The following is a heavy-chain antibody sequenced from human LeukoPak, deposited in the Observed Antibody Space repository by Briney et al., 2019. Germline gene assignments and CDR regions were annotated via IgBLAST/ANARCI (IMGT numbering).Heavy chain of an antibody. J-gene: IGHJ5*02. V-gene: IGHV4-39*01. CDR1: GGSISSSSYY. Sequence: NPSETLSLTCTVSGGSISSSSYYWGWIRQPPGKGLEWIGSIYYSGSTYYNPSLKSRVTISVDTSKNQFSLKLTSVTAADTAVYYCARQTTTMVRGVIWFDPWGQGTLVTVSS. CDR3: ARQTTTMVRGVIWFDP. D-gene: IGHD3-10*01. CDR2: IYYSGST.